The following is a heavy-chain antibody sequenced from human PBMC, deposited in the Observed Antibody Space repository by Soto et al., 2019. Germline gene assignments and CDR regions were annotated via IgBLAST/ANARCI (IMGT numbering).Heavy chain of an antibody. CDR1: GGSISSGGYY. J-gene: IGHJ5*02. CDR3: AQRNYDSSGYAWFDP. Sequence: SETLSLTCTVSGGSISSGGYYWSWIRQHPGKGLEWIGYIYYSGSTYYNPSLKSRVTISVDTSKNQFSLKLSSVTAADTAVYYCAQRNYDSSGYAWFDPWGQRTPVTVSS. CDR2: IYYSGST. D-gene: IGHD3-22*01. V-gene: IGHV4-31*03.